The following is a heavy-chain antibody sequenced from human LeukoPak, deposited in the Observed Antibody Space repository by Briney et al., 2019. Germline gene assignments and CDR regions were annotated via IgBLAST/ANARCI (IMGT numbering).Heavy chain of an antibody. V-gene: IGHV3-23*01. CDR3: AKEGCSSTSCYGVANWFDP. CDR2: ISGSGGST. Sequence: PGGSLRLSCAASGFTFSSYAMSWVRQAPGKGLEWVSAISGSGGSTYYADSVKGRFTISRDNSKNTLYLQMNGLRAEDTAVYYCAKEGCSSTSCYGVANWFDPWGQGTLVTVSS. J-gene: IGHJ5*02. D-gene: IGHD2-2*01. CDR1: GFTFSSYA.